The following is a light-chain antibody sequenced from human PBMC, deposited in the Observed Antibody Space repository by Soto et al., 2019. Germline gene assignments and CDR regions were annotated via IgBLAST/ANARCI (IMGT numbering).Light chain of an antibody. J-gene: IGLJ2*01. V-gene: IGLV2-8*01. CDR3: SSYAGSNNLG. CDR2: EVT. CDR1: SSDIGRYNY. Sequence: QSALTQPPSASGSPGQSVTISCTGTSSDIGRYNYVSWYQQHPGKAPKLIIYEVTKRPSGVPDRFSGSKSGNTASLTVSGLQAEDEADYYCSSYAGSNNLGFGGGTKLTVL.